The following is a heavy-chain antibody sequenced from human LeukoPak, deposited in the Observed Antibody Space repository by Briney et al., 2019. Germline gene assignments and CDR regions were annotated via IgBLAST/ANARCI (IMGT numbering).Heavy chain of an antibody. V-gene: IGHV4-59*01. D-gene: IGHD1-26*01. J-gene: IGHJ4*02. CDR2: IYYSGSP. Sequence: SETLSLTCTVSGGSISSYYWSWIRQPPGKGLEWIGYIYYSGSPNYNPSLKSRVTISVDTSKNQFSLKLSSVTAADTAVYYCARERSGSYPPYYFDYWGQGALVTVSS. CDR1: GGSISSYY. CDR3: ARERSGSYPPYYFDY.